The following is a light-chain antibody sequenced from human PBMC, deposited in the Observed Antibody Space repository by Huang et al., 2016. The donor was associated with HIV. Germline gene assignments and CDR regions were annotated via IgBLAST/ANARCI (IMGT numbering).Light chain of an antibody. V-gene: IGKV3-15*01. Sequence: EVLLTQSPATLSVSPGERATLSCRASQSVSTNLDWYQQKPGQAPRLLLYGASTRATGVPARFSVSGSGTEFTLTISSLQSEDSAVYYCQQYNSWPPLFTFGPGTKVDIK. CDR1: QSVSTN. CDR2: GAS. CDR3: QQYNSWPPLFT. J-gene: IGKJ3*01.